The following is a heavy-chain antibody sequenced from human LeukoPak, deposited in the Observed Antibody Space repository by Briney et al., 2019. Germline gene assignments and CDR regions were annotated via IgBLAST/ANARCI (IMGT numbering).Heavy chain of an antibody. D-gene: IGHD3-22*01. J-gene: IGHJ3*02. CDR3: AREAIYDSSGHDAFDI. V-gene: IGHV4-59*01. Sequence: PGGSLRLSCAASGFTFSTYAMNWVRQAPGKGLEWIGYIYYSGSTNYNPSLKSRVTISVDTSKNQFSLKLSSVTAADTAVYYCAREAIYDSSGHDAFDIWGQGTMVTVSS. CDR1: GFTFSTYA. CDR2: IYYSGST.